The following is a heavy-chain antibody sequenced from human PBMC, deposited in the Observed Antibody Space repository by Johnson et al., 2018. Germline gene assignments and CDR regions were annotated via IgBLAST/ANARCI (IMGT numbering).Heavy chain of an antibody. D-gene: IGHD6-19*01. CDR3: AKEGQWPGYYMDV. J-gene: IGHJ6*03. V-gene: IGHV3-30*18. CDR2: ISYDGRNK. Sequence: QVQLVQSGGGVVQPGRSLRLSCGASGFTFSNFGMHWVRQAPGKGLEWVAHISYDGRNKNYADSVKGRFAISRDNSKNTLYLQMNSLRAEVTAVYYCAKEGQWPGYYMDVWGKGTTVTVS. CDR1: GFTFSNFG.